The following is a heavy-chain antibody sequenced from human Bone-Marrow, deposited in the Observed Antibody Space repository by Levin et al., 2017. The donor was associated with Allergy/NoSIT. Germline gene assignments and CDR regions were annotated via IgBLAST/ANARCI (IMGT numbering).Heavy chain of an antibody. V-gene: IGHV3-23*01. Sequence: PGGSLRLSCAASGFNFRSHGMSWVRQAPGKGLQWVSTIRATGSHTYYADSVKGRFTISRDSSDNTLYLQMNSLTAEDTAVYYCAKMYYGSGTYGWFESWGQGTLVSVSS. J-gene: IGHJ5*01. CDR3: AKMYYGSGTYGWFES. D-gene: IGHD3-10*01. CDR1: GFNFRSHG. CDR2: IRATGSHT.